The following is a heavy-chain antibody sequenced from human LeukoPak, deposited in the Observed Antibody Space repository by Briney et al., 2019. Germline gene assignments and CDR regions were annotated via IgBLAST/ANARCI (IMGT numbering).Heavy chain of an antibody. V-gene: IGHV5-51*01. D-gene: IGHD6-13*01. Sequence: GESLKISCKGSGYSFTSYWIGWVRQMPGKGLEWMGIIYPGDSDTRYSPSFQGQVTISADKSISTAYLQWSSLKASDTGMYYCARTPAGDYYYYGMDVWGQGTTVTVSS. CDR1: GYSFTSYW. J-gene: IGHJ6*02. CDR3: ARTPAGDYYYYGMDV. CDR2: IYPGDSDT.